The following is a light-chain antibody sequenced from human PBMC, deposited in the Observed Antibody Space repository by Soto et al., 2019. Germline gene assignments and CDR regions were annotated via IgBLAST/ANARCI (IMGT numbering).Light chain of an antibody. CDR3: QTWGTGIQGV. Sequence: QSVLTQSPSASASLGASVKLTCTLSSGHSSYAIAWHQQQPEKGPRYLMNLNSDGSHNKGDGIPDRFSGSSSGAERYLTISSLQSEDEADYYCQTWGTGIQGVFGGGTKLTVL. CDR1: SGHSSYA. CDR2: LNSDGSH. J-gene: IGLJ3*02. V-gene: IGLV4-69*01.